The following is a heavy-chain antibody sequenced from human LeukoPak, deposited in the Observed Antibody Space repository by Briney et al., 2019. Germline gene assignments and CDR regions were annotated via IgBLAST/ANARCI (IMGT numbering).Heavy chain of an antibody. CDR1: GFTFSDYY. CDR3: ARAGQSDY. J-gene: IGHJ4*02. CDR2: ISGGSRTI. Sequence: GGSLRLSRAASGFTFSDYYMNWIRQAPGKGLEWVSSISGGSRTINYADSVKGRFTTSRDNAKNSLFLQVNSLRAEDTAVYYCARAGQSDYWGQGTLVTVSS. V-gene: IGHV3-11*01.